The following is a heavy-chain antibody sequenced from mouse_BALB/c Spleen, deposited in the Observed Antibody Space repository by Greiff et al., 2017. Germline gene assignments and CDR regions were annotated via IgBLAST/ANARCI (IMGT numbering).Heavy chain of an antibody. CDR3: ARGTMITTGAMDY. J-gene: IGHJ4*01. V-gene: IGHV5-17*02. Sequence: EVKLMESGGGLVQPGGSRKLSCAASGFTFSSFGMHWVRQAPEKGLEWVAYISSGSSTIYYADTVKGRFTISRDNPKNTLFLQMTSLRSEDTAMYYCARGTMITTGAMDYWGQGTSVTVSS. CDR1: GFTFSSFG. D-gene: IGHD2-4*01. CDR2: ISSGSSTI.